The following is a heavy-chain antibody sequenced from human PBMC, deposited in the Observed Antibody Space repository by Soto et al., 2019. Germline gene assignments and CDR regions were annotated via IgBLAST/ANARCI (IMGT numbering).Heavy chain of an antibody. Sequence: GAGPTLVNPTQTLTLTCTFSGFSLRTSGKCVSWIRQPPGKALEWLALIDWDDDKYYSTSLKTRLTISKDTSKNQVVLTMTNMDPVDTATYYCARISRNYGMDVWGQGTTVTVSS. CDR3: ARISRNYGMDV. V-gene: IGHV2-70*01. CDR2: IDWDDDK. CDR1: GFSLRTSGKC. J-gene: IGHJ6*02.